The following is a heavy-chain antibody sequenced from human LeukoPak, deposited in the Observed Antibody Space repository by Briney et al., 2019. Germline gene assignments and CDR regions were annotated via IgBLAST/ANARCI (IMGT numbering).Heavy chain of an antibody. D-gene: IGHD2-21*02. Sequence: GGSLRLSCAASGFTFSSYSMNWVRQAPGKGLEWVSYISSSSSTIYYADSVKGRFTISRDNAKNSLYLQMNSLRDEDTAVYYCARDGTDRIMVVTDPWDNWFDPWGQGTLVTVSS. J-gene: IGHJ5*02. CDR1: GFTFSSYS. V-gene: IGHV3-48*02. CDR3: ARDGTDRIMVVTDPWDNWFDP. CDR2: ISSSSSTI.